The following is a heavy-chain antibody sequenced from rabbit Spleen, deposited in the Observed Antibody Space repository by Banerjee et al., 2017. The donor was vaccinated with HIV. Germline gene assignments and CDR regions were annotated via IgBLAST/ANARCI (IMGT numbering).Heavy chain of an antibody. CDR3: TRDDGSGHYIDGYFNL. V-gene: IGHV1S45*01. Sequence: QEQLEESGGDLVKPGASLTLTCTASGLDFSSSYWICWVRQAPGKGLEWIACMYAGSSGSTYSATWAKGRFTISKTSSTTVTLQVTSLTAADTATYFCTRDDGSGHYIDGYFNLWGPGTLVTVS. CDR2: MYAGSSGST. CDR1: GLDFSSSYW. D-gene: IGHD1-1*01. J-gene: IGHJ4*01.